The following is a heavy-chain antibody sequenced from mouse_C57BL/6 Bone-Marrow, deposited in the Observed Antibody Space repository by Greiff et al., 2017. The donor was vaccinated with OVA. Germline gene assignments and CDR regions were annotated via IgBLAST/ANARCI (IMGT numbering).Heavy chain of an antibody. CDR1: GFNFNTYA. D-gene: IGHD2-4*01. V-gene: IGHV10-1*01. CDR3: VREDYDPYYAMDY. Sequence: EVQLQESGGGLVQPKGSLKLSCAASGFNFNTYAMNWVRQAPGKGLEWVARIRSKSNNYATYYADSVKDRFTISRDDSESMLYLQMNNLKTEDTAMYYCVREDYDPYYAMDYWGQGTSVTVSS. J-gene: IGHJ4*01. CDR2: IRSKSNNYAT.